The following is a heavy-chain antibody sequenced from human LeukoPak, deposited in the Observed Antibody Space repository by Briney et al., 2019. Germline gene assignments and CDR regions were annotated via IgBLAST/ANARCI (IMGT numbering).Heavy chain of an antibody. J-gene: IGHJ5*02. CDR2: FYYSGST. V-gene: IGHV4-39*01. D-gene: IGHD1-1*01. CDR3: ARHSRTGSRNWFDP. CDR1: GGSISSSGYY. Sequence: PSETLSLTCTVSGGSISSSGYYWGWIRQPPGKGLEWIGSFYYSGSTYYNPSLNSRVTISVDTSKNHFSLKLSSVTAADTAVYYCARHSRTGSRNWFDPWGQGTLVTVSS.